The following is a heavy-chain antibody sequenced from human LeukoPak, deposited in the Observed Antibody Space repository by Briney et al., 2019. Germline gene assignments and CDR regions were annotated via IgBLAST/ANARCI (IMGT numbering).Heavy chain of an antibody. CDR1: GFSLSTSAMC. V-gene: IGHV2-70*01. D-gene: IGHD3-9*01. Sequence: ESGPTLVNPTQTLTLTCTFSGFSLSTSAMCVSWIRHPPVKALEWLALIDWYDDKYYSTSLKTRLTISKDTSKNQVVLTMTNMDPVDTATYYCARNLSLNDILTGYYEYYFDYWGQGTLVTVSS. J-gene: IGHJ4*02. CDR3: ARNLSLNDILTGYYEYYFDY. CDR2: IDWYDDK.